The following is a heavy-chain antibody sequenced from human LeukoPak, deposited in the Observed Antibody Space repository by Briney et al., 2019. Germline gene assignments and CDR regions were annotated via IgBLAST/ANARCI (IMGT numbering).Heavy chain of an antibody. CDR2: MYYSGST. V-gene: IGHV4-39*01. J-gene: IGHJ4*02. D-gene: IGHD3-22*01. CDR1: GDSITGSSYY. CDR3: ARQYCDSTGYYYFDY. Sequence: SETLSLTCTVSGDSITGSSYYWGWIRQPPGKGLEWIGSMYYSGSTYSNPSLKSRVTISADTSKNQFSLKLKSVTAAGTAVYYCARQYCDSTGYYYFDYWGQGTLVTVSS.